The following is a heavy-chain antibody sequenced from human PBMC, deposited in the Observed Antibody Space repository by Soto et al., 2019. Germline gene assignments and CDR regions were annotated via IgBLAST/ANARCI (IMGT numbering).Heavy chain of an antibody. CDR3: ARERTGAPTFFDS. CDR2: IYYSGTT. CDR1: GGSVSSGSYY. V-gene: IGHV4-61*01. D-gene: IGHD1-26*01. Sequence: SETLSLTSTVSGGSVSSGSYYWSWIRQPPGKGLEWIGYIYYSGTTHYNPALKSRVTISVDTSKMQFSLRLTSVTTADTAVYYCARERTGAPTFFDSWGWGTLVTVSS. J-gene: IGHJ4*02.